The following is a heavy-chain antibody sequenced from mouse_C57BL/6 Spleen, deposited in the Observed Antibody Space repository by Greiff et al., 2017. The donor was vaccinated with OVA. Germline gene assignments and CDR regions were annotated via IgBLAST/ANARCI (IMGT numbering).Heavy chain of an antibody. CDR1: GYAFSSYW. J-gene: IGHJ4*01. CDR3: ARLRSLYAMDD. CDR2: IYPGDGDT. V-gene: IGHV1-80*01. D-gene: IGHD2-12*01. Sequence: VQLQQSGAELVKPGASVKISCKASGYAFSSYWMNWVKQRPGKGLEWIGQIYPGDGDTNYNGKFKGKATLTADKSSSTAYMQLSSLTSEDSAVYFCARLRSLYAMDDWGQGTSVTVSS.